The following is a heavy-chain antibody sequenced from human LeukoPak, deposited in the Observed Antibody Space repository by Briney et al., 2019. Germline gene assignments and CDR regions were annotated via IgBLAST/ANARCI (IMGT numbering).Heavy chain of an antibody. CDR1: GGSISSGGYS. J-gene: IGHJ4*02. CDR2: IYHSGST. V-gene: IGHV4-30-2*01. CDR3: ARAPDWGPGNYFDY. Sequence: PSETLSLTCTVSGGSISSGGYSWSWIRQPPGKGLEWIGYIYHSGSTYYNPSLKSRVTISVDRSKNQFSLKLSSVTAADTAVYYCARAPDWGPGNYFDYWGQGTLVTVSS. D-gene: IGHD7-27*01.